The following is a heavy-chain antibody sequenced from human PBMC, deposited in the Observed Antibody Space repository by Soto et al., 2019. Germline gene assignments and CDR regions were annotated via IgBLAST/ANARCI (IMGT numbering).Heavy chain of an antibody. D-gene: IGHD5-18*01. J-gene: IGHJ4*02. CDR2: IYYSGST. CDR3: AREGGYSYGVDY. Sequence: QLQLQESGPGLVKPSETLSLTCTVSGGSISSSSYYWGWIRQPPGKGLEWIGSIYYSGSTYYNPSLKSRVAIPVDTAKNQFSLKLSSATAADAAVYYCAREGGYSYGVDYWGQGTLVTVSS. V-gene: IGHV4-39*02. CDR1: GGSISSSSYY.